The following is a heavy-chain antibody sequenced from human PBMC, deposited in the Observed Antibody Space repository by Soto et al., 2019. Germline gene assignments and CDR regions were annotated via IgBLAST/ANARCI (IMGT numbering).Heavy chain of an antibody. CDR2: IDPSDSYT. CDR3: ARDDIRGMDV. CDR1: GYSFTSSW. J-gene: IGHJ6*02. Sequence: GESLKISCKGSGYSFTSSWISWVRQKPGKDLEWMGRIDPSDSYTNYSPSFQGHVTISADKSISTAYLQWSSLKASDTAMYYCARDDIRGMDVWGQGTTVTVSS. V-gene: IGHV5-10-1*01. D-gene: IGHD3-22*01.